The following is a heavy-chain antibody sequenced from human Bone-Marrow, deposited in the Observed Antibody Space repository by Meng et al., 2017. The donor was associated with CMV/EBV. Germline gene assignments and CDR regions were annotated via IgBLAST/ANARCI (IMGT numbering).Heavy chain of an antibody. Sequence: GGSLRLSCAASGFTFRFYWLSWVRQAPGKGLEWVANIQQDGSVKYYVDTVKGRFTISRDNAQSSLSLQMNSLRAEDTAVYYCARAGHHSNSSWFDSWGQGTPVTVSS. V-gene: IGHV3-7*01. CDR2: IQQDGSVK. D-gene: IGHD6-6*01. J-gene: IGHJ5*01. CDR1: GFTFRFYW. CDR3: ARAGHHSNSSWFDS.